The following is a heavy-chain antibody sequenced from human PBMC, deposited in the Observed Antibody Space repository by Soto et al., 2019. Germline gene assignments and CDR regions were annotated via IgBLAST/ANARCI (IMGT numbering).Heavy chain of an antibody. CDR2: IYCDGSNR. D-gene: IGHD2-8*01. CDR1: GFTFGTYA. V-gene: IGHV3-33*01. J-gene: IGHJ4*01. Sequence: PGGSLRLSCAASGFTFGTYAMHWVRQAPGKGLEWVAVIYCDGSNRYYGDAVKGRFTISRDNSKSTLYLQMSSLRAEDTAVYYCARAFCTNGVCYYFLAYWGHGTLVTVSS. CDR3: ARAFCTNGVCYYFLAY.